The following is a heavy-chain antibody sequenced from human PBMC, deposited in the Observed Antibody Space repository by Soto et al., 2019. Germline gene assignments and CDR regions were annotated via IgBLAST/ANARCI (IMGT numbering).Heavy chain of an antibody. V-gene: IGHV3-7*01. J-gene: IGHJ3*02. CDR1: GFTFSSYW. D-gene: IGHD3-22*01. Sequence: GGSLRLSCAASGFTFSSYWMSWVRQAPGKGLEWVANIKQDGSEKYYVDSVKGRFTISRDNAKNSLYLQMNSLRAEDTAVYYCARDLYYDSSGYGAPNDAFEIWGQGTMVTVSS. CDR3: ARDLYYDSSGYGAPNDAFEI. CDR2: IKQDGSEK.